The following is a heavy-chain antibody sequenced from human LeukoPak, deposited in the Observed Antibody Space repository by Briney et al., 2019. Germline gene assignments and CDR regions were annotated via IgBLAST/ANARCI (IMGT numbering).Heavy chain of an antibody. CDR2: INHSGST. V-gene: IGHV4-34*01. Sequence: SETLSLTCAVYGGSFSGYYWSWIRQPPGKGLEWIGEINHSGSTNYNPSLKSRVTISVDTSKNQFSLKLSSVTAADTAVYYCARHLRGMATIQGHAFDIWGQGTMVTVSS. D-gene: IGHD5-24*01. CDR3: ARHLRGMATIQGHAFDI. J-gene: IGHJ3*02. CDR1: GGSFSGYY.